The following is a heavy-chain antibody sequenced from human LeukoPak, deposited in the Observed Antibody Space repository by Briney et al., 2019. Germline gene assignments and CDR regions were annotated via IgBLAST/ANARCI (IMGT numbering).Heavy chain of an antibody. V-gene: IGHV3-9*01. J-gene: IGHJ2*01. CDR1: GFTFDDYA. CDR3: AKSNSAAGLTSYWYFDL. Sequence: GGSLRLSCAASGFTFDDYAMHWVRQAPGKGLELVSGISWNSGSIGYADSVKGRFTISRDNAKNSLYLQMNSLRAEDTALYYCAKSNSAAGLTSYWYFDLWGRGTLVTVSS. CDR2: ISWNSGSI. D-gene: IGHD6-13*01.